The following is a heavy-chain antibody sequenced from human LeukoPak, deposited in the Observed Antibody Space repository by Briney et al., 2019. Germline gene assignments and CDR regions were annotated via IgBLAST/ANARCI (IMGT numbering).Heavy chain of an antibody. J-gene: IGHJ4*02. V-gene: IGHV3-64D*06. D-gene: IGHD6-19*01. Sequence: GGSLRLSCSASGFTFSTYVMHRVGQDPGKGPEYVSGIRSNGVNTYNADSVKGRFNIFRENIKNTLYLQMSSLGGEDTGVYYWVKVRPTGWYDFDQLVQGALLTVSS. CDR2: IRSNGVNT. CDR1: GFTFSTYV. CDR3: VKVRPTGWYDFDQ.